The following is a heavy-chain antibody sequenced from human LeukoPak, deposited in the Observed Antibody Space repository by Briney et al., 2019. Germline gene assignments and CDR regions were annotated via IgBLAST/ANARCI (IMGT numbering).Heavy chain of an antibody. CDR2: IYYSGST. CDR1: GGSISSSSYY. Sequence: SETLSLTCTVSGGSISSSSYYWGWIRQPPGKGREWIGSIYYSGSTYYNPSLKSRVTISVDTSKNQFSLKLSSVTAADTAVYYCARSRGFMVRGVLYWGQGTLVTASS. D-gene: IGHD3-10*01. V-gene: IGHV4-39*01. CDR3: ARSRGFMVRGVLY. J-gene: IGHJ4*02.